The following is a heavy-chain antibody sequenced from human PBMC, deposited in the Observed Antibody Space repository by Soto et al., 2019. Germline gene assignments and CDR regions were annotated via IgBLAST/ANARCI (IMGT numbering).Heavy chain of an antibody. V-gene: IGHV3-23*01. Sequence: GGSLRLSCAASVFTFSSYAMSWVRQAPGKGLEWVSAISGSGGSTYYADSVKGRFTISRDNSKNTLYLQMNSLRAEDTAVYYCAKGPRHCSSTSCYDRDYDFWSGYFHLDYWGQGTLVTVSS. CDR2: ISGSGGST. J-gene: IGHJ4*02. CDR1: VFTFSSYA. CDR3: AKGPRHCSSTSCYDRDYDFWSGYFHLDY. D-gene: IGHD2-2*01.